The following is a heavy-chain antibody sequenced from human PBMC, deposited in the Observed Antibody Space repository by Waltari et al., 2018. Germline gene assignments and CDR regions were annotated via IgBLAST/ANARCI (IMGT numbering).Heavy chain of an antibody. J-gene: IGHJ4*02. Sequence: VQLVESGGGLVKPGGSLRLSCAASGFTFSSYSMHWVRQAPGKGLEWVSSISSSSSYIYYADSGNGRFTISRDNAKNSLYLQMNSLRAEETAVDYCARESEYCSGGSCYWTADFDYWGQGTLVTVSS. CDR1: GFTFSSYS. D-gene: IGHD2-15*01. CDR3: ARESEYCSGGSCYWTADFDY. CDR2: ISSSSSYI. V-gene: IGHV3-21*01.